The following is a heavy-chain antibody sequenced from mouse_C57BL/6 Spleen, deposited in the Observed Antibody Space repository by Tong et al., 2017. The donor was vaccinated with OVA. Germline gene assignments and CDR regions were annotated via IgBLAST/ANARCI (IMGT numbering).Heavy chain of an antibody. CDR3: AREGAYYDVPFAY. CDR2: ISSGSSTI. CDR1: GFTFSDYG. Sequence: EVQLQESGGGLVKPGGSLKLSCAASGFTFSDYGMHWVRQAPEKGLEWVAYISSGSSTIYYADTVKGRFTISRDNAKNTLFLQMTSLRSEDTAMYYCAREGAYYDVPFAYWGQGTLVTVSA. D-gene: IGHD2-4*01. V-gene: IGHV5-17*01. J-gene: IGHJ3*01.